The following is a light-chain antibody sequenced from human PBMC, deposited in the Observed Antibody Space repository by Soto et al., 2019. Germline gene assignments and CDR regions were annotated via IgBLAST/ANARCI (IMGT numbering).Light chain of an antibody. J-gene: IGKJ1*01. CDR3: QHYNRYTEA. Sequence: DIQMTSDHHTSSGPVGVRVTINCRASQTISSWLAWSQQKPGKSPKLRIYKASTLKSGVPSRFSGIGSGTEFTLTISWLQPYDVATSYDQHYNRYTEAVVRGTKVDI. CDR1: QTISSW. CDR2: KAS. V-gene: IGKV1-5*03.